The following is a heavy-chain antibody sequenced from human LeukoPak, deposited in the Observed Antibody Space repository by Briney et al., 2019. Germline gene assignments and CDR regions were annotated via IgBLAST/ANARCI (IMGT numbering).Heavy chain of an antibody. CDR2: LKEDGSEK. J-gene: IGHJ3*01. D-gene: IGHD1-26*01. Sequence: GGSLRLSCVGSGFSFSTSWMSWVRQAPGKGPEWLANLKEDGSEKSYVDSVKGRFSISRDNARNSLYLEMDSLRVDDTAVYYCARGSVSRAAFDVWGQGTMVTVSS. V-gene: IGHV3-7*05. CDR3: ARGSVSRAAFDV. CDR1: GFSFSTSW.